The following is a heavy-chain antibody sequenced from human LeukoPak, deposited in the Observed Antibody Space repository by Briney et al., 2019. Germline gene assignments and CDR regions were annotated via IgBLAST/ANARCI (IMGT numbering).Heavy chain of an antibody. Sequence: TGGSLRLSYAASGFTFSSYWMSWVRQAAGKWLEWVANIKQDGSETYYVDYVKGRLTISRDNAENSLYLQMNSLRAEDTAVYYCARDDYFDYWGQGTLVTVSS. CDR3: ARDDYFDY. V-gene: IGHV3-7*01. J-gene: IGHJ4*02. CDR1: GFTFSSYW. CDR2: IKQDGSET.